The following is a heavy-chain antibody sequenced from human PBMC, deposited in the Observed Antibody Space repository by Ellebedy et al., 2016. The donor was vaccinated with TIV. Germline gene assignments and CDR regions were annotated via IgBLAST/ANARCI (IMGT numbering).Heavy chain of an antibody. Sequence: GGSLRLXCVVPGFTFSNFWIHWVRQPPGKGLVWVSRVNPTGSGIRYADSVKGRFTISRDNAKNTVYLQMNSLRAEDTAVYYCARDESTDSGAHFDAWGQGTLVAVSS. CDR2: VNPTGSGI. CDR1: GFTFSNFW. J-gene: IGHJ4*02. CDR3: ARDESTDSGAHFDA. V-gene: IGHV3-74*01. D-gene: IGHD1-26*01.